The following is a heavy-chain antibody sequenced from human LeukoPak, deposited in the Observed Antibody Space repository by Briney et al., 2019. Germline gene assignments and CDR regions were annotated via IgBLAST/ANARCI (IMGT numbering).Heavy chain of an antibody. J-gene: IGHJ5*02. CDR1: GGSISSSSYY. D-gene: IGHD2-2*01. CDR2: IYYSGST. V-gene: IGHV4-39*01. Sequence: SETLSLTCTVSGGSISSSSYYWGWIRQPPGKGLEWIGSIYYSGSTYYNPSLKSQVTISVDTSKNQFSLKLSSVTAADTAVYYCATGNSWTGWFDPWGQGTLVTVSS. CDR3: ATGNSWTGWFDP.